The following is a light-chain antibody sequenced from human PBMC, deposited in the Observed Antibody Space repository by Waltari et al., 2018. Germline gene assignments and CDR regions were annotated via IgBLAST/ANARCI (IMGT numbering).Light chain of an antibody. Sequence: DIQMTQSPSSVSASVGDRVTITCRASHDFSIYLAWYQQKPGKAPKFLIYSASSLQSGVPSRFIGSASGTNFTLTIDSLQPEDLATYYCQQAYSFPFTFGPGTKLDIK. CDR2: SAS. CDR3: QQAYSFPFT. J-gene: IGKJ3*01. CDR1: HDFSIY. V-gene: IGKV1-12*01.